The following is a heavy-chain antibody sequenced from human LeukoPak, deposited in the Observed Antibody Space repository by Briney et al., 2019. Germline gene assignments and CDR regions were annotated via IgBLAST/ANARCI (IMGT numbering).Heavy chain of an antibody. Sequence: GGSLRLSCAASGFTFSNAWMCWVRQAPGKGLEWVGRIKSKTDGGTTDYAAPVKGRFTISRDDSKNTLYLQVNSLKTEDTAVYYCTTQSQVEYQLLPVDYWGQGTLVTVSS. V-gene: IGHV3-15*01. CDR3: TTQSQVEYQLLPVDY. CDR2: IKSKTDGGTT. J-gene: IGHJ4*02. CDR1: GFTFSNAW. D-gene: IGHD2-2*01.